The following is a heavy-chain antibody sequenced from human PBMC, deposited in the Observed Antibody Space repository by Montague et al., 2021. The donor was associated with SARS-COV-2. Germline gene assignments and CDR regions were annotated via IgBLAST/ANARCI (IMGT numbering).Heavy chain of an antibody. CDR2: IYSGGST. J-gene: IGHJ6*02. D-gene: IGHD5-12*01. Sequence: SLSLSWAASGFTVSSNYMSWVRQAPGKGLEWVSVIYSGGSTYYADSVKGRFTISRDNSKNTLYLQMNSLRAEDTAVYYCARDALGYENMDVWGQGTTVTVSS. V-gene: IGHV3-66*01. CDR1: GFTVSSNY. CDR3: ARDALGYENMDV.